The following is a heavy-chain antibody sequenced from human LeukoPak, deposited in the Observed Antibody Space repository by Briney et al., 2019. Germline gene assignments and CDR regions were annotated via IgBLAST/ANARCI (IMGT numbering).Heavy chain of an antibody. CDR2: TSSSGNST. V-gene: IGHV3-23*01. Sequence: GGSLRLSCAASGFTFSSYAMHWVRQAPGKGLEWVSITSSSGNSTFYADSVKGRFTISRDNSKNTLYLQMNSLRAEDTAVYYCAKGERPDYWGQGTLVTVSS. CDR1: GFTFSSYA. J-gene: IGHJ4*02. D-gene: IGHD1-26*01. CDR3: AKGERPDY.